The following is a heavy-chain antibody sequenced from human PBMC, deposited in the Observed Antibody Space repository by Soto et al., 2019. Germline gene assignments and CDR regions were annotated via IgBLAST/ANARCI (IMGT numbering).Heavy chain of an antibody. J-gene: IGHJ5*02. V-gene: IGHV4-39*01. CDR2: IYYSGST. Sequence: ETLSLTCTVSGGSVSISSYYWGWIRQPPGKGLEWIGSIYYSGSTYYNPSLKSRVTISVDTSKNQFSLKLSSVTAADTAVYYCARSALLWFGELFNNWFDPWGQGTLVTVSS. D-gene: IGHD3-10*01. CDR1: GGSVSISSYY. CDR3: ARSALLWFGELFNNWFDP.